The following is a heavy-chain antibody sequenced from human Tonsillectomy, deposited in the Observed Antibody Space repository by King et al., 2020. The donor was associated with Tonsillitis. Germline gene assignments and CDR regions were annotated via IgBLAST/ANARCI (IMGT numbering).Heavy chain of an antibody. D-gene: IGHD3-22*01. Sequence: QLVQSGRGVVQPGRSLRLSCAASGFTFSSYGMHWVRQAPGKGLEWVAVISYDGSDKYYADSVKGRFTISRDNSKNTLYLQMNSLRAEDTAVYYCAKDLHDYDSSGYFEYWGQGTLVTVSS. CDR2: ISYDGSDK. CDR3: AKDLHDYDSSGYFEY. V-gene: IGHV3-30*18. J-gene: IGHJ4*02. CDR1: GFTFSSYG.